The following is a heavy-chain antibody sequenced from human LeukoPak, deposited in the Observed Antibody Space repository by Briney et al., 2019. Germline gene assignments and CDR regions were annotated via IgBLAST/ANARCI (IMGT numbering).Heavy chain of an antibody. CDR2: INHSGST. CDR1: GGSFSGYY. Sequence: SETLSLTCAVYGGSFSGYYWSWIRQPPGKGLEWIGEINHSGSTNYNPSLKSRVTISVDTSKNQFSLKLSSVTAADTAVYYCARGPLDYDSSGYNDYWGQGTLVTVSS. J-gene: IGHJ4*02. V-gene: IGHV4-34*01. D-gene: IGHD3-22*01. CDR3: ARGPLDYDSSGYNDY.